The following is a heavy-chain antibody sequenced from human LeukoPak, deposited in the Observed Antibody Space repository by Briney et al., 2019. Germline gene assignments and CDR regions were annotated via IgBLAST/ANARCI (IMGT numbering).Heavy chain of an antibody. CDR3: ARPPGIAAAWFYP. V-gene: IGHV4-39*01. CDR2: IDNSGSA. D-gene: IGHD6-13*01. J-gene: IGHJ5*02. CDR1: GGSISTSSYN. Sequence: PSETLSLTCTVSGGSISTSSYNWGWIRQSPGKGLEWIGTIDNSGSAYYNPSLKSRVTISVDTSKGQLSLKVTSVTAADTAVYYCARPPGIAAAWFYPWGQGTLVTVSS.